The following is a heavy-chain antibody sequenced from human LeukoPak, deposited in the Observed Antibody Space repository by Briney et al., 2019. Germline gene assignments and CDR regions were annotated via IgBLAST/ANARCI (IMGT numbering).Heavy chain of an antibody. Sequence: ASVKVSCKASGYTFTSYDINWVRQATGQGLEWMGWMNPNSGNTGYAQKFQGRVTMTRNTSISTAYMELSSLRSEDTAVYYCARGRGYSGYDRFRTGAFDIWGQGTMVTVSS. V-gene: IGHV1-8*01. J-gene: IGHJ3*02. CDR2: MNPNSGNT. CDR3: ARGRGYSGYDRFRTGAFDI. CDR1: GYTFTSYD. D-gene: IGHD5-12*01.